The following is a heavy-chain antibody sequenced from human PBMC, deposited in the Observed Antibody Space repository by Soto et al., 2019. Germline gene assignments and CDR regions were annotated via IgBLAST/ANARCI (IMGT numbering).Heavy chain of an antibody. CDR1: GFTVSSKY. Sequence: DVQLVETGGELIQPGGSLRLSCAASGFTVSSKYMSWGRQAPGKGLEWISVIWSAGLIYYADSVRGRFTIARDISKNILYLEIASLRAADTAVYYCAREAAMDVWGQGTTVTVSS. V-gene: IGHV3-53*02. CDR2: IWSAGLI. J-gene: IGHJ6*02. CDR3: AREAAMDV.